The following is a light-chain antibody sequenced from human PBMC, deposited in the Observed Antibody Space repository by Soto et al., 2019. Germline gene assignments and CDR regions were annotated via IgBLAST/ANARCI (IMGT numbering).Light chain of an antibody. CDR3: QVWDIMTDNYV. CDR1: NIGDKR. CDR2: YDS. J-gene: IGLJ1*01. V-gene: IGLV3-21*04. Sequence: SYELTQPPSVSVAPEKSATITCGGNNIGDKRVHWYPQKPGQAPVLLISYDSDRPSGIPERFSGSNSWNTATLTISRVEAGDEADYYCQVWDIMTDNYVFGGGTKLTVL.